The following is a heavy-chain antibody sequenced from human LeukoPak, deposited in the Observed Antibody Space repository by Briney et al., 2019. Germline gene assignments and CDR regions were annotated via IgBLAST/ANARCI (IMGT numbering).Heavy chain of an antibody. J-gene: IGHJ3*02. V-gene: IGHV3-9*01. CDR3: AKDIAAAGTSLDAYDAFDI. CDR1: GFTFDDYA. D-gene: IGHD6-13*01. Sequence: GGSLRLSCAASGFTFDDYAMHWVRQAPGKGLEWVSGISWNSGSIGYADSVKGRFTISRDNAKNSLYLQMNSLRAEDTALYYCAKDIAAAGTSLDAYDAFDIWGHGTMVTVSS. CDR2: ISWNSGSI.